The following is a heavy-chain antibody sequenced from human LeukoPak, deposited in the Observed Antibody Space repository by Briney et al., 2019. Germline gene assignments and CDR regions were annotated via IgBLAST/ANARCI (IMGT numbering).Heavy chain of an antibody. Sequence: PSETLSLTCTVSGGSISSYYWSWIRQPPGKGLEWIGYIYYSGSTNYNPSLKSRVTISVDTSKNQFSLKLSSVPAADTAVYYCARGPMVRGKAFDYWGQGTLVTVSS. D-gene: IGHD3-10*01. CDR3: ARGPMVRGKAFDY. CDR2: IYYSGST. V-gene: IGHV4-59*01. J-gene: IGHJ4*02. CDR1: GGSISSYY.